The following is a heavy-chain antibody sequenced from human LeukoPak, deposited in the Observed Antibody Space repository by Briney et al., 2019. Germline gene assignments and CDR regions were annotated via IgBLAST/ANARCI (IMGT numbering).Heavy chain of an antibody. D-gene: IGHD3-10*01. CDR3: ARAGGSYSFDY. V-gene: IGHV4-4*07. CDR1: GGPISSYY. J-gene: IGHJ4*02. Sequence: SETLSLTCTVSGGPISSYYWSWIRQPAGKGLEYIGRIYPTGSTKYNPSLESRGAISIDTSRKQFSLKLSSVTAADTAVYYCARAGGSYSFDYWGQGTLVTVSS. CDR2: IYPTGST.